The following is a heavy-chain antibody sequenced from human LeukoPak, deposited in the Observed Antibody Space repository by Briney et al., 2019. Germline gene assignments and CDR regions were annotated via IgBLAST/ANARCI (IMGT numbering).Heavy chain of an antibody. V-gene: IGHV4-39*01. CDR2: IYYSGST. CDR3: ARGPIVGATRGMDV. CDR1: GGSISSSSYY. D-gene: IGHD1-26*01. J-gene: IGHJ6*02. Sequence: PSETLSLTCTVSGGSISSSSYYWGWIRQPPGKGLEWIGSIYYSGSTYYNPSLKSRVTISVDTSKNQFSLKLSSVTAADTAVYYCARGPIVGATRGMDVWGQGTTVTVSS.